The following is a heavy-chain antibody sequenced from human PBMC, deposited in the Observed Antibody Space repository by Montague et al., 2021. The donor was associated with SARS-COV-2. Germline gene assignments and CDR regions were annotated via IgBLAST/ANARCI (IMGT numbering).Heavy chain of an antibody. Sequence: SETLSLTCTVSGGSISSSSYYWGWIRQPPGKGLEWIGSIYYSGSTYYNPSLKSRVTISVDTSKNQFSLKLSSVTAADTAVYYYARIRIGVWGSYRYFDYWGQGTLVTVSS. V-gene: IGHV4-39*01. J-gene: IGHJ4*02. CDR1: GGSISSSSYY. CDR3: ARIRIGVWGSYRYFDY. D-gene: IGHD3-16*02. CDR2: IYYSGST.